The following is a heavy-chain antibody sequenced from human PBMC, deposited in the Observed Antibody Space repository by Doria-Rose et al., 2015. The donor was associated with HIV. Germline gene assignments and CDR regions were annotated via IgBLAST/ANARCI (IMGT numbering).Heavy chain of an antibody. V-gene: IGHV2-26*01. CDR3: ARIKSSRWYHKYYFDF. J-gene: IGHJ4*02. CDR2: IFSDDER. D-gene: IGHD6-13*01. CDR1: GASLSSPGMG. Sequence: ESGPVLVKPTETLTLTCTVSGASLSSPGMGVSWIRQPPGKALEWLANIFSDDERSYKPSLKSRLIISMGTSKSQVVLTMTDMDPVDTATYYCARIKSSRWYHKYYFDFWGQGTLVIVSA.